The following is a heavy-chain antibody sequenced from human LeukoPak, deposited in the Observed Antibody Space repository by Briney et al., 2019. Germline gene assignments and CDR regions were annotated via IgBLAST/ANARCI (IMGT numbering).Heavy chain of an antibody. CDR2: IYSGGST. CDR1: GFTVSSNY. CDR3: AREGRGIGLFDY. V-gene: IGHV3-66*01. Sequence: GGSLRLSCAASGFTVSSNYMSWVRQAPGKGLEWVSVIYSGGSTYYADSVKGRFTISRDNSKNTLYLQMNSLRAEDTAVCYCAREGRGIGLFDYWGQGTLVTVSS. J-gene: IGHJ4*02.